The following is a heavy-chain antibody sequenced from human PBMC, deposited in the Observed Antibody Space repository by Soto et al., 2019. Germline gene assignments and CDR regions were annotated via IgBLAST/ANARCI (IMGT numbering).Heavy chain of an antibody. J-gene: IGHJ4*02. V-gene: IGHV3-30-3*01. CDR2: ISYDGSHQ. D-gene: IGHD1-26*01. Sequence: QVQLVESGGGVVQPGRSLRLSCAASGFTFNRFTMHWVRQAPGKGLEWVSAISYDGSHQFYADSVKGRFTISRDNSNSTLNLQMNGLRGDDTAVYLCAAETLLRYFDFWGQGTLVTVSS. CDR1: GFTFNRFT. CDR3: AAETLLRYFDF.